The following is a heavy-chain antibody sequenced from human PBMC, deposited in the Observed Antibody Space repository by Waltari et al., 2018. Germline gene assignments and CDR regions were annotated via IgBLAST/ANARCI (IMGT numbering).Heavy chain of an antibody. V-gene: IGHV3-23*01. J-gene: IGHJ4*02. CDR2: INDRGDIT. Sequence: EVQLLESGGGLVQPGGSLRLSCAASGFTFSRFAMNWVRQAPGKGLEWGSIINDRGDITNTADSVKGRFTVSRDNSKNTLFLHIKNLTAEDTAVYYCATRNYLDSWGRGALVTVSS. CDR1: GFTFSRFA. CDR3: ATRNYLDS.